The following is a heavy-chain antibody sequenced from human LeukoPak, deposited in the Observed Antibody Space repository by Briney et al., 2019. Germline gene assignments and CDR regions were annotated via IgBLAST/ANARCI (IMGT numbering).Heavy chain of an antibody. D-gene: IGHD1-1*01. CDR1: GGSFSGYY. V-gene: IGHV4-34*01. CDR3: ATDDHTFDY. Sequence: SETLSLTCAVYGGSFSGYYWSWIRQPPGKGLEWIGEINHSGSTNYNPSLKSRVTISVDTSKNQFSLKLSSVTAADTAVYYCATDDHTFDYWGQGTLVTVSS. J-gene: IGHJ4*02. CDR2: INHSGST.